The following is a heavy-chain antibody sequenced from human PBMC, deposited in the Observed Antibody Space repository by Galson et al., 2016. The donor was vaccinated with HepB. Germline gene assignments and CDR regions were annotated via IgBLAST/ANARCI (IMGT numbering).Heavy chain of an antibody. CDR2: IYTTGTT. Sequence: SETLSLTCSVSGGSISSYYWSWIRQSAEKGLEWIGRIYTTGTTNYNPSLKSRVTMSVDTSKNQFSLKLSSVTAADTAVYYCARGGVLTGWFDPWGQGTLVTVPS. CDR1: GGSISSYY. D-gene: IGHD3-16*01. CDR3: ARGGVLTGWFDP. J-gene: IGHJ5*02. V-gene: IGHV4-4*07.